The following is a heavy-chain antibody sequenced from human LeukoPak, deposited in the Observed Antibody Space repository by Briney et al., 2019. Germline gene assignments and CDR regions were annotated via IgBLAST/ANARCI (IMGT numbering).Heavy chain of an antibody. J-gene: IGHJ5*02. CDR2: IYPGDSDT. Sequence: GESLQLSCKGSGYSFTCYWIGWVRQMPGKGLEWMGIIYPGDSDTRYSPSFQGQVTISADKSISTAYLQWSSLKASDTAMYYCARRVDSSSWYNWFDPWGQGTLVTVSS. CDR1: GYSFTCYW. CDR3: ARRVDSSSWYNWFDP. V-gene: IGHV5-51*01. D-gene: IGHD6-13*01.